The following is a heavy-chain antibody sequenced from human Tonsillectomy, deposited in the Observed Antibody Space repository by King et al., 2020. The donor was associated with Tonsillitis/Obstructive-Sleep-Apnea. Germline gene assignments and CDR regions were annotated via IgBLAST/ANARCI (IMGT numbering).Heavy chain of an antibody. CDR2: INHSGST. CDR1: GGSFSGYY. D-gene: IGHD2-2*02. Sequence: VQLQQWGAGLLKPSETLSLTCAVYGGSFSGYYWSWIRQPPGKGLEWIGEINHSGSTNYNPSLKSRVTISVDTSKNQFSLKLSPVTAADTAVYYCAGGVPAAIHDYYYYYMDVWGKGTTVTVSS. CDR3: AGGVPAAIHDYYYYYMDV. J-gene: IGHJ6*03. V-gene: IGHV4-34*01.